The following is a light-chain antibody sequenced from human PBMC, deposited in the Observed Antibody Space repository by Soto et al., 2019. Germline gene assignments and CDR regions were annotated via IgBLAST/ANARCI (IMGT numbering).Light chain of an antibody. CDR1: QSVDTN. V-gene: IGKV3-15*01. CDR2: SAS. J-gene: IGKJ2*01. CDR3: QQYYNWPPYT. Sequence: EVVMTQSPATLSVSPGDRATLSCRASQSVDTNGVWYQQKPGQPPRLLVYSASIRATGVPARFTGIGSGTDFTLTISGLQSDDFAIYYCQQYYNWPPYTFGQGTRLQIK.